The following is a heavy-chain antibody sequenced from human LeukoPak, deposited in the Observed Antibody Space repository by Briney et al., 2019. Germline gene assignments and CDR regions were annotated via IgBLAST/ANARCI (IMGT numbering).Heavy chain of an antibody. CDR3: ARGAVAGTRGGFDY. CDR2: INPNSGGT. D-gene: IGHD6-19*01. V-gene: IGHV1-2*02. Sequence: ASVKVSCKASGYTFTGYYMHWVRQAPGQRLEWMGWINPNSGGTNYAQKFQGRVTMTRDTSISTAYMELSRLRSDDTAVYYCARGAVAGTRGGFDYWGQGTLVTVSS. CDR1: GYTFTGYY. J-gene: IGHJ4*02.